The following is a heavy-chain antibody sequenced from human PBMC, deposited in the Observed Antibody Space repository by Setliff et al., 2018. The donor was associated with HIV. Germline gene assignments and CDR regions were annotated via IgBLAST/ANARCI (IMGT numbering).Heavy chain of an antibody. D-gene: IGHD3-10*01. V-gene: IGHV4-59*01. J-gene: IGHJ4*02. CDR2: IYYSGST. CDR1: GGSISSYY. Sequence: TLSLTCTVSGGSISSYYWSWIRQPPEKGLEWIGYIYYSGSTNYNPSLKSRVTISVDTSKNQFSLKLSSVTAADTAVYYCARVPVVRATFDYWGQGTLVTVSS. CDR3: ARVPVVRATFDY.